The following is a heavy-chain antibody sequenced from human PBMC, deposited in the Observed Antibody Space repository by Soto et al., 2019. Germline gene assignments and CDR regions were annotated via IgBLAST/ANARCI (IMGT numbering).Heavy chain of an antibody. Sequence: SETLSLTCTVSGGSISSGDYYWSWIRQPPGKGLEWIGYIYYSGSTYYNPSLKSRVTISVDTSKNQFSLKLSSVTAADTAVYYCAREVPVGIVDYFDYWGQGTLVTVSS. V-gene: IGHV4-30-4*01. J-gene: IGHJ4*02. CDR1: GGSISSGDYY. CDR2: IYYSGST. CDR3: AREVPVGIVDYFDY. D-gene: IGHD2-21*01.